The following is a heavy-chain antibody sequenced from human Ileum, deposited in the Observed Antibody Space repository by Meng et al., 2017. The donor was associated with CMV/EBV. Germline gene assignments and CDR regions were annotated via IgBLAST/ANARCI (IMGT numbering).Heavy chain of an antibody. D-gene: IGHD4-11*01. CDR2: ITYSGRT. V-gene: IGHV4-30-4*01. J-gene: IGHJ5*02. CDR1: GGSISSGDYY. CDR3: ARYYTNYKNWFDP. Sequence: VSGGSISSGDYYWSWLRQPPGKGLEWIGYITYSGRTYYNPSLKSRVTMSIATSTNQLSLKLTSVTAAATAVYSCARYYTNYKNWFDPWGQGTLVTVSS.